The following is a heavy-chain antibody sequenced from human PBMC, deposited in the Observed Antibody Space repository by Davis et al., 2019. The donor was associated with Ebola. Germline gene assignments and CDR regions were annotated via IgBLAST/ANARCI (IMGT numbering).Heavy chain of an antibody. V-gene: IGHV3-23*01. CDR3: SLRLYYYDSSGSLDY. CDR1: GFTFSSYA. D-gene: IGHD3-22*01. J-gene: IGHJ4*02. Sequence: GESLKISCAASGFTFSSYAMSWVRQAPGKGLEWVSAISGSGGSTYYADSVKGRFTISRDNSKNTLYLQMNSLRAEDTAVYYCSLRLYYYDSSGSLDYWGQGTLVTVSS. CDR2: ISGSGGST.